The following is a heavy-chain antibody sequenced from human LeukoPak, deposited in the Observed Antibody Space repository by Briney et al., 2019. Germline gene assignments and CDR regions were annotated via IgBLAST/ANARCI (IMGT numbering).Heavy chain of an antibody. D-gene: IGHD3-9*01. V-gene: IGHV4-59*01. J-gene: IGHJ5*02. Sequence: SETLSLTCTVSGGSISGYFWSWIRQPPGKGLEWIGYIYYSGSTNYNPSLESRVTMSVDTSKNQFSLKLASVTAADTAVYCCAREGYYDILTGYYHNWFDPWGQGTLVTVSS. CDR1: GGSISGYF. CDR3: AREGYYDILTGYYHNWFDP. CDR2: IYYSGST.